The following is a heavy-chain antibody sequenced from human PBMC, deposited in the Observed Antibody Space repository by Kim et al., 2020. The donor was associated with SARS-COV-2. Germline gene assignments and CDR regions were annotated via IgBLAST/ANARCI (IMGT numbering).Heavy chain of an antibody. D-gene: IGHD3-3*01. J-gene: IGHJ4*02. Sequence: GGSLRLSCAASGFTFDDYAMHWVRQAPGKGLEWVSLISGDGGSTYYADSVKGRFTISRDNSKNSLYLQMNSLRTEDTALYYCAKDTSTFTIFGVVIKDGYFDYWGQGTLVTVSS. CDR1: GFTFDDYA. V-gene: IGHV3-43*02. CDR2: ISGDGGST. CDR3: AKDTSTFTIFGVVIKDGYFDY.